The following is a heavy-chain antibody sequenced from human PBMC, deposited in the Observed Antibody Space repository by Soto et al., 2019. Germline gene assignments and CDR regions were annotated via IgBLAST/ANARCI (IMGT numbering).Heavy chain of an antibody. D-gene: IGHD3-16*01. V-gene: IGHV3-15*05. CDR2: IKRKTDGGTT. CDR3: TTDHTQTKGLYD. CDR1: GIIFSNAW. Sequence: EVQLVESGGGLVNPGGSLRLSCVASGIIFSNAWMSWVRQAPGNGLEWVGRIKRKTDGGTTDYAALTKGRFTISRDYSKNIVYLQMNRLKKEDTGVYYGTTDHTQTKGLYDWGQGVLVTVSS. J-gene: IGHJ4*02.